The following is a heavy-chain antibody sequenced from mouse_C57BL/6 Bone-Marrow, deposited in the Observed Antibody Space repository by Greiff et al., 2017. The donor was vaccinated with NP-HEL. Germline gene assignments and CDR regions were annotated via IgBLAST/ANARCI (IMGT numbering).Heavy chain of an antibody. Sequence: EVKVEESGPGLVKPSQSLSLTCSVTGYSITSGYYWNWIRQFPGNKLEWMGYISYDGSNNYNPSLKNRISITRDTSKNQFFLKLNSVTTEDTATYYCARGGDGYSFFDYWGQGTTLTVSS. CDR3: ARGGDGYSFFDY. J-gene: IGHJ2*01. CDR2: ISYDGSN. CDR1: GYSITSGYY. V-gene: IGHV3-6*01. D-gene: IGHD2-3*01.